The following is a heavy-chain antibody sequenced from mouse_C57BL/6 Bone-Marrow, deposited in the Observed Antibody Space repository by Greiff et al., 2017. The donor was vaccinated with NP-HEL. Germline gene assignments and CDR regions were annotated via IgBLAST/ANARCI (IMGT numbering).Heavy chain of an antibody. CDR1: GYSITSGYY. V-gene: IGHV3-6*01. CDR2: ISYDGSN. Sequence: ESGPGLVKPSQSLSLTCSVTGYSITSGYYWNWIRQFPGNKLEWMGYISYDGSNNYNPSLKNRISITRDTSKNQFFLKLNSVTTEDTATYYCARGVYGSNYWGQGTLVTVSA. J-gene: IGHJ3*01. D-gene: IGHD1-1*01. CDR3: ARGVYGSNY.